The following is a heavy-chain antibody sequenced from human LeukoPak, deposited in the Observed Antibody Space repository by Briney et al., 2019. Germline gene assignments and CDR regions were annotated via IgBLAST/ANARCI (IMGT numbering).Heavy chain of an antibody. CDR2: IWYDGSNK. Sequence: GGSLRLSCAASGFTFSSYGMHWVRQAPGKGLEWVAVIWYDGSNKYYADSVKGRFTISRDNSKNTLYLQMNSLRAEDTAVYYCARSIQDRPGDYWGQGTLVTVSS. CDR3: ARSIQDRPGDY. CDR1: GFTFSSYG. V-gene: IGHV3-33*08. J-gene: IGHJ4*02. D-gene: IGHD5-18*01.